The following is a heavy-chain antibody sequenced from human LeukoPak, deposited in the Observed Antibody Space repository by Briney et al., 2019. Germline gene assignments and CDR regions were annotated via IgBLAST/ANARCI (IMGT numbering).Heavy chain of an antibody. V-gene: IGHV4-4*09. CDR3: ARHVATTVTRGYSCHPMDV. D-gene: IGHD4-17*01. Sequence: SETLSLTCTASGASISTYYWGWIRQPPGEGLEWIAYIAPSGGAVYNPSLNSRLTVSVDTSKNQFSLKLNSVTAADTAVYYCARHVATTVTRGYSCHPMDVWGKGTTVSVSS. J-gene: IGHJ6*03. CDR1: GASISTYY. CDR2: IAPSGGA.